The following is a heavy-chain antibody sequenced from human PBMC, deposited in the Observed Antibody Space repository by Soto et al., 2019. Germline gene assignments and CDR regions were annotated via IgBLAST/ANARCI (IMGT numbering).Heavy chain of an antibody. J-gene: IGHJ4*02. CDR3: ARAQGSGFLVS. V-gene: IGHV4-30-4*01. CDR2: IYYRGST. CDR1: GGSISSGDYY. Sequence: QVQLQESGPGLVKPSQTLSLTCTVSGGSISSGDYYWSWIRQPPGKGLVWIGYIYYRGSTSYNPSLKRRVTISVDTSKHQFSLKLSSVTAADTAVYYCARAQGSGFLVSWGQGTLVTVSS. D-gene: IGHD3-10*01.